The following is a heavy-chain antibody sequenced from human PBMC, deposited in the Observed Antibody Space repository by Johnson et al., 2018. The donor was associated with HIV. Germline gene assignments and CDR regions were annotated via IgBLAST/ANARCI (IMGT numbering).Heavy chain of an antibody. CDR1: GFTVSSNY. Sequence: EVQLVESGGGLIQPGGSLRLSCAASGFTVSSNYMSWVRQAPGKGLEWVSAIKWKGGSTDYADSVKGRFTISRDNAKKSLYLQMNSLRAEDTALYYCARGKKQWLDEDAFDIWGQGTMVTVSS. J-gene: IGHJ3*02. D-gene: IGHD6-19*01. V-gene: IGHV3-20*04. CDR2: IKWKGGST. CDR3: ARGKKQWLDEDAFDI.